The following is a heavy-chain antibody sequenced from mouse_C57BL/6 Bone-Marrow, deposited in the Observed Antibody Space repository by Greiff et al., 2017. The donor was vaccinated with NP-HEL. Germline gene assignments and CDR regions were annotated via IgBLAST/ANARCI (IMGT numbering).Heavy chain of an antibody. CDR1: GFNIKDYY. Sequence: EVQLVESGAELVKPGASVKLSCTASGFNIKDYYMHWVKQRTEQGLEWIGRIDPEDGETKYAPKFQGKATITADPSSTTAYLQLSSLTSEDTAVYYCARGRDLLWFPYYAMDYWGQGTSVTGSS. V-gene: IGHV14-2*01. D-gene: IGHD2-2*01. J-gene: IGHJ4*01. CDR2: IDPEDGET. CDR3: ARGRDLLWFPYYAMDY.